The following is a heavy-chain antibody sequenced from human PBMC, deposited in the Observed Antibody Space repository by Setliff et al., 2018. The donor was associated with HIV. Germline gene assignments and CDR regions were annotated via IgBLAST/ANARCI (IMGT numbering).Heavy chain of an antibody. CDR1: GFTFSSYA. J-gene: IGHJ4*02. D-gene: IGHD2-15*01. CDR3: AKYSPSGNNFDY. Sequence: PGGSLRLSCAASGFTFSSYAMNWVRQAPGRGLEWVSYISGTGSTIYYTDSVKGRFTISRDNAKNSLYLQMNSLRAEDTAVYYCAKYSPSGNNFDYWGQGTLVTVSS. V-gene: IGHV3-48*03. CDR2: ISGTGSTI.